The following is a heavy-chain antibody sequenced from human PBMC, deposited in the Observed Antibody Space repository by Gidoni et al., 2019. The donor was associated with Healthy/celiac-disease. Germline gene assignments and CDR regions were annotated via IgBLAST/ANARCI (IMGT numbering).Heavy chain of an antibody. CDR2: ISYDGSNK. J-gene: IGHJ6*02. CDR3: AKEYCSSTSCYTAFGYYYYGMDV. CDR1: GFPFSSYG. D-gene: IGHD2-2*02. Sequence: QVQLVESGGGVVQPGRSLRLSCAASGFPFSSYGMHWVRQAPGKGLEWVAVISYDGSNKYYADSVKGRFTISRDNSKNTLYLQMNSLRAEDTAVYYCAKEYCSSTSCYTAFGYYYYGMDVWGQGTTVTVSS. V-gene: IGHV3-30*18.